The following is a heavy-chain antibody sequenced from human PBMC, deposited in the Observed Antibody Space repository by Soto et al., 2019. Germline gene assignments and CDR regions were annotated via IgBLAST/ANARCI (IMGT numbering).Heavy chain of an antibody. D-gene: IGHD2-21*01. Sequence: QVQLQESGPGLVKPSQTLSLTCTVSGGSISSGDYYWSWIHQPPGKGLEWIGYIYYSGSTYYNPSLKSRVTISVDTSKNQFSLKLSSVTAADTAVYYCARGGRDGYNEAQYYFDYWGQGTLVTVSS. CDR3: ARGGRDGYNEAQYYFDY. CDR1: GGSISSGDYY. CDR2: IYYSGST. J-gene: IGHJ4*02. V-gene: IGHV4-30-4*01.